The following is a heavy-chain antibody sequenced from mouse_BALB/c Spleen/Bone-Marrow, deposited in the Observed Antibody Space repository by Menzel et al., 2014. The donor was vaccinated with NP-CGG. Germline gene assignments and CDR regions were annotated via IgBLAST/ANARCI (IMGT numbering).Heavy chain of an antibody. J-gene: IGHJ2*01. CDR1: GYTFSNYW. V-gene: IGHV1-5*01. D-gene: IGHD3-1*01. CDR2: IHPGNSDT. CDR3: TTLARNNFDY. Sequence: VQLQQPGTVLARPGAAVKMSCKASGYTFSNYWMHWIKQRPGQGLEWIGTIHPGNSDTTYNQKFKGKAKLTAVTSTSTAYMELSSLTNEDSAVYYCTTLARNNFDYWSQGTTLTVSS.